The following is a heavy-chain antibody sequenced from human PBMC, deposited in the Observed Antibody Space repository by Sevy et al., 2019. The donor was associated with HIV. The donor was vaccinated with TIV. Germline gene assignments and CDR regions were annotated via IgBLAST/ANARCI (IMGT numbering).Heavy chain of an antibody. CDR2: INPNSGDT. D-gene: IGHD3-3*01. Sequence: ASVKVSCKASGYSFTAYYMNWVRQAPGHGLEWMGWINPNSGDTEYAQKFQGRVTMTTDTSINTAYMELSRLRSDETAVFYCARDRMIFGGQGGMDVWGQGTTVTVSS. CDR1: GYSFTAYY. CDR3: ARDRMIFGGQGGMDV. V-gene: IGHV1-2*02. J-gene: IGHJ6*02.